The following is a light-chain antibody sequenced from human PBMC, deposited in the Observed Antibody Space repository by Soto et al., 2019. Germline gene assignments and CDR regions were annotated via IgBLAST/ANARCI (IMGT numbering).Light chain of an antibody. CDR1: QSVSSSY. CDR2: GAS. Sequence: EIVFTQSPGTPSLSPGERATLPCRTSQSVSSSYLAWYQQRPGQAPRLLLYGASSRATGIPDRFSGSGSGTDFTLTISRLEPEDFAVYYCQKYGNSPRWTFGQGTKVDIK. V-gene: IGKV3-20*01. CDR3: QKYGNSPRWT. J-gene: IGKJ1*01.